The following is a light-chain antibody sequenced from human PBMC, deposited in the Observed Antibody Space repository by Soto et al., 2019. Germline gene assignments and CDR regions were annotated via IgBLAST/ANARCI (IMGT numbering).Light chain of an antibody. V-gene: IGKV2-24*01. CDR2: KTS. CDR3: QQRSNWRIT. Sequence: DIVMTQTPLSSPVTLGQPASISCRSSQSLVHSDGNTYLNWLRQRPGQPPRLLIYKTSNRFSGVPDRFSGSGAGTDFTLTISSLEPEDFAVYYCQQRSNWRITFGPGTKVDIK. J-gene: IGKJ3*01. CDR1: QSLVHSDGNTY.